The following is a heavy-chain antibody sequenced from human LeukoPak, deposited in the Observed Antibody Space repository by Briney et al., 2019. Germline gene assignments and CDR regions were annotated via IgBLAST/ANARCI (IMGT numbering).Heavy chain of an antibody. CDR3: ARDAFYSSWYDEYFQH. D-gene: IGHD6-13*01. V-gene: IGHV1-69*04. CDR1: GGTFSSYA. J-gene: IGHJ1*01. Sequence: GSSVKVSCTASGGTFSSYAISWVRQAPGQGLEWMGRIIPILGIANYAQKFQGRVTITADKSTSTAYMELSSLRSEDTAVYYCARDAFYSSWYDEYFQHWGQGTLVTVSS. CDR2: IIPILGIA.